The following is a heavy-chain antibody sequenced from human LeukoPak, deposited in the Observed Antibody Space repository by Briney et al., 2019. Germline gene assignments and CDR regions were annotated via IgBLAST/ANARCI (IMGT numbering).Heavy chain of an antibody. D-gene: IGHD5-18*01. J-gene: IGHJ4*02. CDR3: ARDFVDTAMEDYFDY. Sequence: NPGGSLRLSCAASGFTFSSYSMNWVRQAPGKGLEWVSSISSSSYIYYADSVKGRFTISRDNAKNSLYLQMNSLRAEDTAVYYCARDFVDTAMEDYFDYWGQGTLVTVSS. CDR1: GFTFSSYS. CDR2: ISSSSYI. V-gene: IGHV3-21*01.